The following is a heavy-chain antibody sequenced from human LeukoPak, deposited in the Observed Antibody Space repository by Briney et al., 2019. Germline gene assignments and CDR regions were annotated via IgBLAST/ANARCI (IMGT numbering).Heavy chain of an antibody. CDR3: ARAGPQGP. CDR2: IIPILGIA. CDR1: GGTFSSYA. Sequence: SVKVSCKASGGTFSSYAISWVRQAPGQGLEWMGRIIPILGIANYAQKFQGRVTITADKSTSTAYMELSSLRSEDTAVHYCARAGPQGPWGQGTLVTVSS. J-gene: IGHJ5*02. V-gene: IGHV1-69*04.